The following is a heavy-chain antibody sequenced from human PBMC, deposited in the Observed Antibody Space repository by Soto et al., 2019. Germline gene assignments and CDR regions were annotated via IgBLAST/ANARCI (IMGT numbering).Heavy chain of an antibody. V-gene: IGHV4-59*01. Sequence: SETLSLTNAVSGDSISSYYWSWIRQPPGKGLEWIGYIYYSGSTNYNPSLKSRVTISVDTSKNQFSLKLSSVTAADTAVYYCTRVHDSSGYSTPYFDYWGQGTLVTVSS. CDR2: IYYSGST. CDR3: TRVHDSSGYSTPYFDY. J-gene: IGHJ4*02. CDR1: GDSISSYY. D-gene: IGHD3-22*01.